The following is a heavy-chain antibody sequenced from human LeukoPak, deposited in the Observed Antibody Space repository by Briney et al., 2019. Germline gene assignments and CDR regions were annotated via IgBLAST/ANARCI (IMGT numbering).Heavy chain of an antibody. D-gene: IGHD6-19*01. CDR2: ISDSGGST. CDR3: AKQDIRSSAWYD. J-gene: IGHJ4*02. Sequence: GGSLRLSCAASGFTFSSYAMSWVRQAPGQGLEWVSAISDSGGSTYYADSMKGRFTISRDNSKNTLYLQMNSLRAEDTAVYYCAKQDIRSSAWYDWGQGTLVTVSS. CDR1: GFTFSSYA. V-gene: IGHV3-23*01.